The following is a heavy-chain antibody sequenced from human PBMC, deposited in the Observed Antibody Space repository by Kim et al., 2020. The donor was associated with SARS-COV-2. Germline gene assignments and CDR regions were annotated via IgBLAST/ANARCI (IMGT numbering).Heavy chain of an antibody. J-gene: IGHJ6*03. CDR1: GGTFSSYA. V-gene: IGHV1-69*04. CDR2: IIPIFGIA. D-gene: IGHD2-15*01. Sequence: SVTVSCKASGGTFSSYAISWVRPAPGQGLEWMGRIIPIFGIANYAQKFQGRVTLTADKSTSTPYMELSSLRSEDTAVYYCAHGDSQGRYSYYYLDVWGK. CDR3: AHGDSQGRYSYYYLDV.